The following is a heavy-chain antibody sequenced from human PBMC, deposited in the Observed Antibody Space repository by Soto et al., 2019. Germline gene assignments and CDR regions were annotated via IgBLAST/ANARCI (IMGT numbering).Heavy chain of an antibody. D-gene: IGHD3-16*01. V-gene: IGHV1-18*01. J-gene: IGHJ4*02. CDR2: ISAYNGNT. CDR1: GYTFTNFG. Sequence: QVHLVQSGAEVKKPGASVKVSCTASGYTFTNFGISWVRQAPGQGLEWMGWISAYNGNTNYAQKFQGRVTMTTDTPRSTAYMGLRSLRSDDPAVYYCAGGGTPIDYWGQGTLVTVSS. CDR3: AGGGTPIDY.